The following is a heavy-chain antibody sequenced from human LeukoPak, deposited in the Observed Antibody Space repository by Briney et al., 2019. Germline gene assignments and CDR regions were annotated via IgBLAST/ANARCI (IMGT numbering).Heavy chain of an antibody. CDR1: GGSISSGDHS. CDR3: ARVSHYYYGMDV. Sequence: SETLSLTRTVSGGSISSGDHSWSWIRQPPGKGLEWIGYIYYSGSTYYNASLKSRLTISPDTPKNQFSLKLSSVTAADTAVYYCARVSHYYYGMDVWGQGTTVTVSS. V-gene: IGHV4-30-4*01. CDR2: IYYSGST. J-gene: IGHJ6*02.